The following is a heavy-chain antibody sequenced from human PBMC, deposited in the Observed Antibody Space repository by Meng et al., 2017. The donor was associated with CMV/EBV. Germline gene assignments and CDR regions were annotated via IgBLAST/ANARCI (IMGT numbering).Heavy chain of an antibody. CDR2: VSYSGNT. J-gene: IGHJ4*02. D-gene: IGHD5-24*01. CDR1: GVSITSFY. V-gene: IGHV4-59*01. Sequence: SETLSLTCSASGVSITSFYWTWVRQAPGKGLEWIGYVSYSGNTNYNPSFRSRVTISRETSRNQFSLHLTSVTAADTAVYFCARDAYNSFDSWGLGTLVTVSS. CDR3: ARDAYNSFDS.